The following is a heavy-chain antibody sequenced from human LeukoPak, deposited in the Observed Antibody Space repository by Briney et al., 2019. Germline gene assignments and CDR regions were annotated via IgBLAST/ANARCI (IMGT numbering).Heavy chain of an antibody. Sequence: SETLSLTCIVSGGSISSSSYYWGWIRQPPGKGLEWIGSIYYSGSTYYNPSLKSRVTISVGTSENQFSLKLSSVTAADTAVYYCARYYGSYNWFDPWGQGTLVTVSS. CDR2: IYYSGST. D-gene: IGHD3-10*01. J-gene: IGHJ5*02. V-gene: IGHV4-39*07. CDR3: ARYYGSYNWFDP. CDR1: GGSISSSSYY.